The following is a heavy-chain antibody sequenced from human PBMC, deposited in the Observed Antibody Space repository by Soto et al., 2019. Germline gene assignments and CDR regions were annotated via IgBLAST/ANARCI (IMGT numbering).Heavy chain of an antibody. V-gene: IGHV3-21*01. CDR3: AREALAIDY. J-gene: IGHJ4*02. CDR2: ISSSSSYI. CDR1: GSTFSSYS. Sequence: EVQLVESGGGLVKPGGSLRLSCAASGSTFSSYSMNWVRQAPGKGLEWVSSISSSSSYIYHADSVKGRFTISRDNAKNSLYMQMNSLRAEDTAVYYCAREALAIDYWGQGTLVTVSS.